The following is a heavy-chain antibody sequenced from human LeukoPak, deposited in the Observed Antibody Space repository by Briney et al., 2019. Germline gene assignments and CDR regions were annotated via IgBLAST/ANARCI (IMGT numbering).Heavy chain of an antibody. J-gene: IGHJ4*02. CDR2: VNHSGRT. Sequence: SETLSLTCAVYGGSFSGYFWSWIRQPPGKGLEWIGEVNHSGRTNYNPSLKSRVTISVDPSKSQFSLNLRTVTAADTAVYYCARGQFQRDYWGQGTLVIVSS. CDR1: GGSFSGYF. CDR3: ARGQFQRDY. V-gene: IGHV4-34*01.